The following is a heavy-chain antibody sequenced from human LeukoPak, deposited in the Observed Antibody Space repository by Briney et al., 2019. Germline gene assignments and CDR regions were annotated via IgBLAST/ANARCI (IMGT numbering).Heavy chain of an antibody. CDR2: IYHSGST. D-gene: IGHD6-13*01. J-gene: IGHJ5*02. Sequence: SETLSLTCAVSGYSISSGYYWGWIRQPPGKGLEWIGSIYHSGSTYYNPSLKSRVTISVDTSKNRFSLKLSSVTAADTAVYYCARVRSSSWYGDHWFDPWGQGTLVTVSS. CDR1: GYSISSGYY. CDR3: ARVRSSSWYGDHWFDP. V-gene: IGHV4-38-2*01.